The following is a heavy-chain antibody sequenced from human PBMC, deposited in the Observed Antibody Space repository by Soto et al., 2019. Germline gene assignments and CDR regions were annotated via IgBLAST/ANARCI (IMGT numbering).Heavy chain of an antibody. CDR1: GFSLSTSGVG. CDR3: AHRHEVKGIAAAGFDY. J-gene: IGHJ4*02. D-gene: IGHD6-13*01. V-gene: IGHV2-5*01. Sequence: QITLKESGPTLVKPTQTLTLTCTFSGFSLSTSGVGVGWIRQPPGKALEWLARIYWNDDKRYSPSLKSRLTIPQDTSQSQVVLTMNNMEHVETATYSCAHRHEVKGIAAAGFDYWGQGTLVTVSS. CDR2: IYWNDDK.